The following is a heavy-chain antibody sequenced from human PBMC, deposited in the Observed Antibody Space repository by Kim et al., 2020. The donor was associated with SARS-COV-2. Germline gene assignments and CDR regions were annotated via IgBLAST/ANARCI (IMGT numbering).Heavy chain of an antibody. CDR3: ARDSQGSDEPDYYYYGMDV. Sequence: SETLSLTCTVSGCSVSSGSYYWSWIRQPPGKGLEWIGYIYYSGSTNYNPSLKSRVTISVDTSKNQFSLKLSSVTAADTAVYYCARDSQGSDEPDYYYYGMDVLGPGTTVTVSS. CDR2: IYYSGST. V-gene: IGHV4-61*01. J-gene: IGHJ6*02. CDR1: GCSVSSGSYY. D-gene: IGHD3-10*01.